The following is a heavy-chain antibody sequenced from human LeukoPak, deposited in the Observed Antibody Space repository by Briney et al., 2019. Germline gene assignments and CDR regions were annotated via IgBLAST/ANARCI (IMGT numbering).Heavy chain of an antibody. Sequence: SVKVSCKASGGTFSSYAISWVRQAPGQGLEWMGGIIPIFGTANYAQKFQGRVTITTDEPTSTAYMELSSLRSEDTAVYYCATVAAVVNWFDPWGQGTLVTVSS. CDR1: GGTFSSYA. D-gene: IGHD6-13*01. CDR2: IIPIFGTA. CDR3: ATVAAVVNWFDP. V-gene: IGHV1-69*05. J-gene: IGHJ5*02.